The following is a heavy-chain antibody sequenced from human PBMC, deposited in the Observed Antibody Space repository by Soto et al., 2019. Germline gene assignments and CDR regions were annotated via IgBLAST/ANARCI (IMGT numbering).Heavy chain of an antibody. J-gene: IGHJ4*02. CDR3: ASSSPFHY. CDR2: IYYSGNT. Sequence: SETLSLTCSVSSASLSSSTYYWSWIRQPPGGGPEWIGSIYYSGNTYYKPSLKSRVSISIDTSRNQFSLKLTSVTAADTGVYYCASSSPFHYWGPGILVTVS. CDR1: SASLSSSTYY. D-gene: IGHD6-6*01. V-gene: IGHV4-39*01.